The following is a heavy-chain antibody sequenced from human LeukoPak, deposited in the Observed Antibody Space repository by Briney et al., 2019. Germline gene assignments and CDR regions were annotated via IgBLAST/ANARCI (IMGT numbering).Heavy chain of an antibody. Sequence: SVKVSCKASGGTFSSYAISWVRQAPGQGLEWMGRIIPILGIANYAQKFQGRVTITADKSTSTAYMELSSLRSEDTAVYYCASADYYDSSGLKPWAFDIWGQGTMVTVSS. D-gene: IGHD3-22*01. J-gene: IGHJ3*02. CDR1: GGTFSSYA. CDR3: ASADYYDSSGLKPWAFDI. V-gene: IGHV1-69*04. CDR2: IIPILGIA.